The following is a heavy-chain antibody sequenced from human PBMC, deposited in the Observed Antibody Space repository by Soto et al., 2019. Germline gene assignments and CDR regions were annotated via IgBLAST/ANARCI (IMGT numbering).Heavy chain of an antibody. J-gene: IGHJ3*02. D-gene: IGHD3-22*01. Sequence: SETLSLTCTVSGGSISSGGYYWSWIRQHPGKGLEWIGYIYYSGSTYYNPSLKSRVTISVDTSKNQFSLKLSSVTAADTAVYYCARGYYYDSSGYKVDAFDIWGQGTMVTVSS. CDR2: IYYSGST. CDR3: ARGYYYDSSGYKVDAFDI. CDR1: GGSISSGGYY. V-gene: IGHV4-31*03.